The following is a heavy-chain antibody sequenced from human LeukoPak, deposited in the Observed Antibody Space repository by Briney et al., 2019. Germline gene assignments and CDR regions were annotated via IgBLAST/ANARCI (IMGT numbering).Heavy chain of an antibody. CDR2: MSPYNGNT. CDR1: GYSFSNYA. CDR3: ARILGGRGGYFAR. V-gene: IGHV1-18*01. D-gene: IGHD5-12*01. Sequence: ASVKVSCKASGYSFSNYAITWVRQAPGQGLEWMGWMSPYNGNTNYAQHLQGRLTLTIDTPTTTAYMELTSLTSDDTAVYYCARILGGRGGYFARWGQGTLVTVSS. J-gene: IGHJ4*02.